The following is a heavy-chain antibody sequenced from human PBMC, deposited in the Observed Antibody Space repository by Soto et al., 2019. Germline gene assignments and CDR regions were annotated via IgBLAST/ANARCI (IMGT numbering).Heavy chain of an antibody. CDR3: AGDTYGMDV. CDR2: IHYSGTT. V-gene: IGHV4-59*01. J-gene: IGHJ6*02. Sequence: QVHFQESGPGLVKPSETLSLTCTVSGGSITNYYCNWVRQPPGKGLEWIGSIHYSGTTHYNPSLESRVTISADRAKNQFSLKLNSVTAADTAVYYCAGDTYGMDVWGQGTTVPVSS. CDR1: GGSITNYY.